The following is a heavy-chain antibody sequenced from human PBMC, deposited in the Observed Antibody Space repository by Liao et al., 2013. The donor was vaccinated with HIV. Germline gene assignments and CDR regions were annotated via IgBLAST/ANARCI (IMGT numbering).Heavy chain of an antibody. J-gene: IGHJ4*02. Sequence: QVQLQQWGGGLLKPSETLSLTCAVYRGSISGYYWSWIRQPPGKGLEWIGEINLSGSTNYNPSLKSRVTISVDTSKKQFSLKLTSVTAADTAVYYCATYDSRGFYNYFDNWGRGNPGHRLL. CDR1: RGSISGYY. D-gene: IGHD3-22*01. CDR2: INLSGST. V-gene: IGHV4-34*01. CDR3: ATYDSRGFYNYFDN.